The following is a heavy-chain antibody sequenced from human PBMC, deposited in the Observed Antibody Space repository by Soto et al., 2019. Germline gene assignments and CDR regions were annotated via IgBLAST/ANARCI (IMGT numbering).Heavy chain of an antibody. Sequence: GGSLRLSCAASGFTFSSYSMNWVRQAPGKGLEWVSYISSSSSTIYYADSVKGRFTISRDNAKNSLYLQMNSLRAEDTAVYYCASTTRITGTNFDYWGQGTLVTVSS. J-gene: IGHJ4*02. CDR2: ISSSSSTI. CDR1: GFTFSSYS. V-gene: IGHV3-48*01. D-gene: IGHD1-20*01. CDR3: ASTTRITGTNFDY.